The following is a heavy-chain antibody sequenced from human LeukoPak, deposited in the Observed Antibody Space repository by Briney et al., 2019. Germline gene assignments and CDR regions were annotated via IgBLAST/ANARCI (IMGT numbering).Heavy chain of an antibody. J-gene: IGHJ6*03. CDR1: GFTFSSYA. CDR2: ISGSGGSA. Sequence: GGSLRLSCAASGFTFSSYAMSWVRQAPGKGLEWVSAISGSGGSAYYADSVKGRFTISRDNSKNTLFLQMNSLRAEDTAVYYCARVMWPTVTTNYYYYYLDVWGKGTTVTVSS. V-gene: IGHV3-23*01. D-gene: IGHD4-17*01. CDR3: ARVMWPTVTTNYYYYYLDV.